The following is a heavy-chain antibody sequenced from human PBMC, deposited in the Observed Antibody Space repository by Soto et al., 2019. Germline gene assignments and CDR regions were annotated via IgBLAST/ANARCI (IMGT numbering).Heavy chain of an antibody. CDR1: GFTFSSYA. Sequence: EVQLVESGGGLVQPGGSLRLSCAASGFTFSSYAMNWVRQAPGKGLEWVSYISTGDSPIYYAASVKGRFTISRDNAKNSLYLQMISLRAEDTAVYYGATVCRYCSTSNSLDWGQGTLVTVSS. V-gene: IGHV3-48*01. J-gene: IGHJ4*02. D-gene: IGHD2-2*01. CDR3: ATVCRYCSTSNSLD. CDR2: ISTGDSPI.